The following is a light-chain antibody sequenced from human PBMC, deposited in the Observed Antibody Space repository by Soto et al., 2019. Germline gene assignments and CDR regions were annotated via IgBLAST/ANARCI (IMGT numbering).Light chain of an antibody. V-gene: IGLV2-14*01. Sequence: QSALTQPASVSGSPGQSITISCTGTSSDVGAYNYVSWYQHHPDKAPKLIIYDVNNRPSGVSKRFSGSKSGNTASLTISGLQAEDEADYYCATWDYSLTGEVFGGGTKLTVL. J-gene: IGLJ2*01. CDR1: SSDVGAYNY. CDR2: DVN. CDR3: ATWDYSLTGEV.